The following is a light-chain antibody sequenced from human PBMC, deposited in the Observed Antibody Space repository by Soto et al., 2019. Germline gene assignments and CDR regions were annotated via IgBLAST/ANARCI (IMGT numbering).Light chain of an antibody. Sequence: EIVMTQSPATLSGSPGERATLSCRASQSVNRNFAWYQQKPGQAPRLLIYGASTRATGIPARFSGSGSGTEFTLTISSLQSEDFAVYYCPQYNNWPPSTVGQGTKVEIK. CDR2: GAS. J-gene: IGKJ1*01. V-gene: IGKV3-15*01. CDR3: PQYNNWPPST. CDR1: QSVNRN.